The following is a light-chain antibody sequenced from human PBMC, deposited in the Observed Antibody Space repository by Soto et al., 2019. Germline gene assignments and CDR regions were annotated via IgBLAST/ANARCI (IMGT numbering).Light chain of an antibody. Sequence: DIVMTQSPLSLPVTPGEPASISCRSNQSLLHSNGYNYLDWYLQKPGQSPQLLIYLGSSRASGVPDRFSGSGSGTDFTLKISRVEAEDVGVYYCMQALQTPTFGGGTKVEIK. V-gene: IGKV2-28*01. J-gene: IGKJ4*01. CDR3: MQALQTPT. CDR1: QSLLHSNGYNY. CDR2: LGS.